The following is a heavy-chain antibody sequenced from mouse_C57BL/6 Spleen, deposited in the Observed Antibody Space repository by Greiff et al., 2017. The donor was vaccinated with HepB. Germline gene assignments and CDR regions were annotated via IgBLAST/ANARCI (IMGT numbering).Heavy chain of an antibody. CDR3: ARSPLYYSNYDYYAMDY. J-gene: IGHJ4*01. D-gene: IGHD2-5*01. V-gene: IGHV14-2*01. Sequence: EVQLQQSGAELVKPGASVKLSCTASGFNIKDYYMHWVKQRTEQGLEWIGRIDPEDGDTKYAPKFQGKATITADTSSNTAYLQLSSLTSEDTAVYYCARSPLYYSNYDYYAMDYWGQGTSVTVSS. CDR1: GFNIKDYY. CDR2: IDPEDGDT.